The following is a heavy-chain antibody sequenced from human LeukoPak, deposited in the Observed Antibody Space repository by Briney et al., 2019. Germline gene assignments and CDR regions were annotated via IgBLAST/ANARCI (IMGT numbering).Heavy chain of an antibody. CDR3: ARIPRYGGAAAGTSSRFDY. CDR1: GFTFSSHA. CDR2: ISGSGGST. D-gene: IGHD6-13*01. Sequence: GGSLRLSCAASGFTFSSHAMSWVRQAPGKGLEWVSGISGSGGSTYYADSVKGRFTISRDNSKNTLYLQMNSLRAEDTAVYYCARIPRYGGAAAGTSSRFDYWGQGTLVTVSS. J-gene: IGHJ4*02. V-gene: IGHV3-23*01.